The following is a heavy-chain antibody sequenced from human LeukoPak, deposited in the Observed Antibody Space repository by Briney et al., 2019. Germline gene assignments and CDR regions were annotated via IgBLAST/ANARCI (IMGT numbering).Heavy chain of an antibody. V-gene: IGHV4-59*01. Sequence: SETLSLTCTVSGGSISSYYWSWVRQPPGKGLEWIGYIYYSGSTNYNPSLKSRVTISVDTSKNLFSLKLSSVTAADTAVYYCARDPALWFGEHDAFDIWGQGTMVTVSS. D-gene: IGHD3-10*01. CDR1: GGSISSYY. CDR3: ARDPALWFGEHDAFDI. CDR2: IYYSGST. J-gene: IGHJ3*02.